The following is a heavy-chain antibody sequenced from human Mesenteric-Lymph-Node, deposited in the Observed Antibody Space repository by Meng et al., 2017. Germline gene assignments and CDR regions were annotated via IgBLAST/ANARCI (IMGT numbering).Heavy chain of an antibody. CDR2: INPRGGST. Sequence: ASVKVSCKASGYTFTNFYLHWVRQAPGQGLEWMGIINPRGGSTNYAQKFQGRLTMTTDTSTTTVYMEMSSLRYEDTAVYFCARDYYGSGSYYNGSNPDYWGQGTLVTVSS. CDR1: GYTFTNFY. J-gene: IGHJ4*02. V-gene: IGHV1-46*01. D-gene: IGHD3-10*01. CDR3: ARDYYGSGSYYNGSNPDY.